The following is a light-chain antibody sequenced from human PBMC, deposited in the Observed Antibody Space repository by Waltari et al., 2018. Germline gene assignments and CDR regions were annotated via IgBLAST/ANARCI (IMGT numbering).Light chain of an antibody. Sequence: EIVLTQSPGTLSLSPGEGATLSCRASQSISSYLAWYQQKPGQAPRLLMYSASRRATGIPDRFSGSGSGTDFSLTISRLESEDSAVYYCQHYVRLPATFGQGTKVEVK. V-gene: IGKV3-20*01. CDR3: QHYVRLPAT. CDR1: QSISSY. CDR2: SAS. J-gene: IGKJ1*01.